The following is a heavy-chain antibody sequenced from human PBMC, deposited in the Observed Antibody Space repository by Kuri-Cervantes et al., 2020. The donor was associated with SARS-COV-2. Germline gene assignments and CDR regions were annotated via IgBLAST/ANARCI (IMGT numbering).Heavy chain of an antibody. J-gene: IGHJ5*02. CDR3: ARATYYYDSSGWFDP. V-gene: IGHV4-38-2*01. D-gene: IGHD3-22*01. Sequence: SQTLSLTCAVSGYSISSGYYWGWIRQPPGKGPEWIGEINHSGSTNYNPSLKSRVTVSVDTSKNQFSLKLSSVTAADTAVYYCARATYYYDSSGWFDPWGQGTLVTVSS. CDR2: INHSGST. CDR1: GYSISSGYY.